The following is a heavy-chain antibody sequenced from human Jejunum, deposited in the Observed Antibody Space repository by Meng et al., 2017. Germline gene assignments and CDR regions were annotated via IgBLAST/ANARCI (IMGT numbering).Heavy chain of an antibody. Sequence: GESPKISCAASGFTFSDYYMSWIRQAPGKGLEWISHITSSGSAVYYADSVKGRFTISRDNAKTSLYLQMSSLRAENTAVYYCARDAAYSGYDEAFDMWGQGTMVTVSS. CDR3: ARDAAYSGYDEAFDM. CDR1: GFTFSDYY. D-gene: IGHD5-12*01. V-gene: IGHV3-11*04. J-gene: IGHJ3*02. CDR2: ITSSGSAV.